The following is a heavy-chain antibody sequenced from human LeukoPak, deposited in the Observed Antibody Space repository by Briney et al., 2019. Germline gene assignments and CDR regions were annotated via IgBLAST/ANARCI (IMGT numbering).Heavy chain of an antibody. CDR1: GFIFSSYA. CDR3: ARDRADSSGWFNYWYFAL. J-gene: IGHJ2*01. Sequence: PGGSLRLSCSASGFIFSSYAMHWVRQAPGKGLEYVSGISFNGGNTYFADSVKGRFTISRDNSKNTLWLQMNSLRTEDTAVYYCARDRADSSGWFNYWYFALWGRGTLVTVSS. D-gene: IGHD6-19*01. V-gene: IGHV3-64*04. CDR2: ISFNGGNT.